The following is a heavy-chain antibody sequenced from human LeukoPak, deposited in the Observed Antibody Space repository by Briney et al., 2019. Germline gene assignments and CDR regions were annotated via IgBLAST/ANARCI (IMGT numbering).Heavy chain of an antibody. D-gene: IGHD3-3*01. CDR1: GFTVSSNY. CDR2: IYSGGST. Sequence: PGGSLRLSCAASGFTVSSNYMSWVRQAPGKGLEWVSVIYSGGSTYYADSVKGRFTISRHNSQNTLYLQMNSLRAEDTAVYYCARESEIRFLEWSDWGQGTLVTVSS. CDR3: ARESEIRFLEWSD. J-gene: IGHJ4*02. V-gene: IGHV3-53*04.